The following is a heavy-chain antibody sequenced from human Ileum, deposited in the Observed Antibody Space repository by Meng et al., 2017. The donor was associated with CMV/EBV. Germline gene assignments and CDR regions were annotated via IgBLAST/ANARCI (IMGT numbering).Heavy chain of an antibody. CDR1: GFTFSSFA. J-gene: IGHJ4*02. D-gene: IGHD3-10*01. Sequence: GESLKISCAASGFTFSSFAMGWVRQAPGKGLEWVSSIGSGGSNTYYAHSVKGRFTISKDSSRSTLYLQMNSLRAEDTAIYYCAKILVGIWFGEPFDYWGQGTLVTVSS. CDR2: IGSGGSNT. CDR3: AKILVGIWFGEPFDY. V-gene: IGHV3-23*01.